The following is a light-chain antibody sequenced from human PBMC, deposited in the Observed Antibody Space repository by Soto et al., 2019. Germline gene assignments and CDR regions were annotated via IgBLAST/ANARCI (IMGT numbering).Light chain of an antibody. CDR1: QSVSRSY. CDR2: GAS. J-gene: IGKJ4*01. V-gene: IGKV3-20*01. CDR3: HQYDRSPLT. Sequence: EIVLTQSPGTLSLSPGERATLSCRASQSVSRSYLAWYQQKPGQAPRLLIYGASSRTTGIPDRFSGSGSGTDFTLTISRLEREDCAVYYCHQYDRSPLTFGGETKVEIK.